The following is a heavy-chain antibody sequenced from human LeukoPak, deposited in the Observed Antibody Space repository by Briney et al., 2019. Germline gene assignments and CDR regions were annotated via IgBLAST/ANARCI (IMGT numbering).Heavy chain of an antibody. CDR2: IYYSGST. CDR1: GGSISSYY. Sequence: PSETLSLTCTVSGGSISSYYWSWIRQPPGKGLEWIGYIYYSGSTNYNPSLKSRVTISVDTSKNQFSLKLSSVTAADTAVYYCARSNWGAGFDYWGQGTLVTVSS. CDR3: ARSNWGAGFDY. J-gene: IGHJ4*02. V-gene: IGHV4-59*01. D-gene: IGHD7-27*01.